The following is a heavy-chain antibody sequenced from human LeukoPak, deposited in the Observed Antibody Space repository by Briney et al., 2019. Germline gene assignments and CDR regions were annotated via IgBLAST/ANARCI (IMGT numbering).Heavy chain of an antibody. D-gene: IGHD6-13*01. CDR2: IYYSGST. CDR3: ARLDPIAAAGILY. CDR1: GGSISSSSYY. V-gene: IGHV4-39*01. Sequence: KSSETLSLTCTVSGGSISSSSYYWGWIRQPPGKGLEWIGSIYYSGSTYYNPSLKSRVTISVDTSKNQFSLKLSSVTAADTAVYYCARLDPIAAAGILYWGQRTLVTVSS. J-gene: IGHJ4*02.